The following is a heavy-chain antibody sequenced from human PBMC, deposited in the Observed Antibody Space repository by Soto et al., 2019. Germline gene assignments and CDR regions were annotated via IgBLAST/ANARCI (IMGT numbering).Heavy chain of an antibody. D-gene: IGHD3-16*01. J-gene: IGHJ4*02. CDR2: IYGSGRGI. Sequence: EVQLLESGGGLVQPGGSLRLSCTASGLPHSNFAMMWVRQAPGKGLECVSGIYGSGRGIEYADSVKGRFTISRDNSKNTVYLQMTDLRADDTAVYYCAKDAVYNDGLWLMDHWGQGTQVTVSP. CDR3: AKDAVYNDGLWLMDH. V-gene: IGHV3-23*05. CDR1: GLPHSNFA.